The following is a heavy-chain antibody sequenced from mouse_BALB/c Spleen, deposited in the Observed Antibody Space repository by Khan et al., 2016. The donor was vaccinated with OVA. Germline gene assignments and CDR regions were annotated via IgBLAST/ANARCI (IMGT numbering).Heavy chain of an antibody. CDR1: GFSLSDSG. CDR2: IWGGGST. D-gene: IGHD1-1*02. V-gene: IGHV2-6-5*01. J-gene: IGHJ4*01. Sequence: QMQLEESGPGLVAPSQNLSITCTVSGFSLSDSGVSWIRQPPGKGLEWLGVIWGGGSTYYNSALNSRLSIIKDNSKSQVFLKMSSLQSDDTARFYCAKGMWSYYYTLDYWGQGTAVTVSS. CDR3: AKGMWSYYYTLDY.